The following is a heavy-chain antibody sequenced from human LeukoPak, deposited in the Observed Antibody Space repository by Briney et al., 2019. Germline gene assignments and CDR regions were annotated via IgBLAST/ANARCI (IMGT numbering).Heavy chain of an antibody. CDR2: IWYDGSNK. V-gene: IGHV3-33*06. Sequence: QPGGSLRLSCAASGFTFSSYGMHWVRQAPGKGLEWVAVIWYDGSNKYYADSVKGRFTISRDNSKNTLYLQMNSLRAEDTAVYYCAKGSGYWGYSSSSNWGQGTLVTVSS. CDR1: GFTFSSYG. D-gene: IGHD6-6*01. J-gene: IGHJ4*02. CDR3: AKGSGYWGYSSSSN.